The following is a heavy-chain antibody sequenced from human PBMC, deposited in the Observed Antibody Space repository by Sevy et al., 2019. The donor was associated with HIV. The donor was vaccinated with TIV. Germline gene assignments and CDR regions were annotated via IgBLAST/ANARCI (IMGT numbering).Heavy chain of an antibody. D-gene: IGHD3-16*01. CDR2: IKNDGTEK. CDR1: GFTFSSSW. V-gene: IGHV3-7*01. Sequence: GGSLRLSCAASGFTFSSSWMAWVRQTPGKGLEWVATIKNDGTEKYYEDSVKGRHTISRDNANNSLYLQMNRLRADDTAIYYCARDPGWGAIDYWGQGILVTVSS. J-gene: IGHJ4*02. CDR3: ARDPGWGAIDY.